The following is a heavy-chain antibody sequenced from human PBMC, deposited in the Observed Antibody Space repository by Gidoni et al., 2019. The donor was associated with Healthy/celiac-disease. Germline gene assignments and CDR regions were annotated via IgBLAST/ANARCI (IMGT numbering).Heavy chain of an antibody. D-gene: IGHD3-16*01. J-gene: IGHJ4*02. V-gene: IGHV3-23*01. CDR1: GFTFSSYA. CDR3: AKVVVTSRPNTPLRRSLEYYFDY. Sequence: EVQLLESGGGLVQPGGSLRLSCAASGFTFSSYAMIWVRQAPGKGLEWVSAISGSGGSTYYADSVKGRFTISRDNSKNTLYLQMNSLRAEDTAVYYCAKVVVTSRPNTPLRRSLEYYFDYWGQGTLVTVSS. CDR2: ISGSGGST.